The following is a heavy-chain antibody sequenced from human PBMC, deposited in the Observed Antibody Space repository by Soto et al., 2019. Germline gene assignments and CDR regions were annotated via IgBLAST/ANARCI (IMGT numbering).Heavy chain of an antibody. D-gene: IGHD3-16*01. CDR1: GFRFTKSW. J-gene: IGHJ1*01. CDR3: VSWADAADEDYFHH. V-gene: IGHV3-7*01. Sequence: QPGGSLRLSCAASGFRFTKSWMSWVRQAPGRALEWVAHINQDGSQKYHVDSAKGRFTISRDNAKTSLYLQMNSLRAEDTAVYYCVSWADAADEDYFHHWGQGTLVTVSS. CDR2: INQDGSQK.